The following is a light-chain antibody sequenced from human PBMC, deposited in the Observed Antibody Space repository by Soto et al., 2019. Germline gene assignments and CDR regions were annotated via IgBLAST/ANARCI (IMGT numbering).Light chain of an antibody. CDR1: SSDVGGYNY. Sequence: QSALTQPPSASGSPGQSVTISCTGTSSDVGGYNYVSWYQQHPGKAPKLMIYEVSKRPSGVPDRFSGSKSGNTASLTVSGHQAEDEADYYCSSYAGSNNLVFGGGTKLTV. CDR2: EVS. CDR3: SSYAGSNNLV. V-gene: IGLV2-8*01. J-gene: IGLJ2*01.